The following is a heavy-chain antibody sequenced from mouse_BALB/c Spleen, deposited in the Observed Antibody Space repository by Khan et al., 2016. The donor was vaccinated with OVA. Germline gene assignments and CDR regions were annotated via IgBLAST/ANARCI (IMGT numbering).Heavy chain of an antibody. V-gene: IGHV14-3*02. CDR3: AATTYDPRNFDV. CDR2: IAPVNGNT. J-gene: IGHJ1*01. CDR1: GFNIKDTY. Sequence: VQLKQSGAELVKPGASVKLSCTASGFNIKDTYMHWVKERPEQGLEWIGRIAPVNGNTKYDPKFQGKATITADTSSNTSYLQLSSLKSEDTAVYYCAATTYDPRNFDVWGAGTTVTVSS. D-gene: IGHD1-1*01.